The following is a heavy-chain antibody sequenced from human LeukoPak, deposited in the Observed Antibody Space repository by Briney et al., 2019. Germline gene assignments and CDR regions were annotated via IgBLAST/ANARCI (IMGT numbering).Heavy chain of an antibody. Sequence: SETLSLTCTVSGGSISSYYWSWVRQPPGKGLEWIGYIYYSGSTNYNPSLKSRVTISVDTSKNQFSLKLSSVTAADTAVYYCARDLYVWGSYRYENAFDIWGQGTMVTVSS. CDR3: ARDLYVWGSYRYENAFDI. V-gene: IGHV4-59*01. J-gene: IGHJ3*02. CDR1: GGSISSYY. D-gene: IGHD3-16*02. CDR2: IYYSGST.